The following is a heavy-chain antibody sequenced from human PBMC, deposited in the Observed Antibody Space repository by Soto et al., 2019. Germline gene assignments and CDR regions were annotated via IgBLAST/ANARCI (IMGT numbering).Heavy chain of an antibody. Sequence: TLSLTCSVSGGSFSSDSFIWSWVRQFPGKGLEWIGYINYSGTTYYNPSLRSRITMSVDTSKNQFSLNLSSVTAADTAVYYCARDHKWDGMDVWGQGTKVTVYS. D-gene: IGHD1-26*01. V-gene: IGHV4-31*03. CDR2: INYSGTT. CDR3: ARDHKWDGMDV. J-gene: IGHJ6*02. CDR1: GGSFSSDSFI.